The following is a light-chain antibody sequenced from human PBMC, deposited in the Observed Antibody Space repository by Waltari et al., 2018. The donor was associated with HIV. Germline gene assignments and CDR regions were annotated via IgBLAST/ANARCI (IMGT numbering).Light chain of an antibody. V-gene: IGLV3-1*01. CDR2: QDT. J-gene: IGLJ2*01. Sequence: QQKPGQPPVLVIYQDTKRPSGIPERFSGSSSGNTATLTISGTQAVDEGDYYCQAWDSSTVIFGRGTKLTVL. CDR3: QAWDSSTVI.